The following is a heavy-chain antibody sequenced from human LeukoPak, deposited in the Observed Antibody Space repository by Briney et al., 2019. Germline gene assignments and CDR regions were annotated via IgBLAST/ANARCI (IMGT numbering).Heavy chain of an antibody. V-gene: IGHV1-18*01. Sequence: ASVKVSCKASGYTFTSYGISWVRQAPGQGLEWMGWISAYNGNTNYAQKLQGRVTMTTDTSTSTAYMELRSLRSEDTAVYYCARDNGEGSSWYVGNYWGQGTLVTVSS. CDR2: ISAYNGNT. J-gene: IGHJ4*02. CDR3: ARDNGEGSSWYVGNY. D-gene: IGHD6-13*01. CDR1: GYTFTSYG.